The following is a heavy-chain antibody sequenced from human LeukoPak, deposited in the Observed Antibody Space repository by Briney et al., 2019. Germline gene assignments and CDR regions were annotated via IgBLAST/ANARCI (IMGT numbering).Heavy chain of an antibody. CDR1: GYTFSSYG. CDR2: ISAYSGNT. CDR3: ARTSSGVDDYGDYLLNF. Sequence: ASVKVSCKASGYTFSSYGISWVRQAPGQGLEWMGWISAYSGNTMYAQKLQGRATMTTDTSTSTAYTELRSLRSDDTAVYYCARTSSGVDDYGDYLLNFWGQGTLVTVSS. V-gene: IGHV1-18*01. J-gene: IGHJ4*02. D-gene: IGHD4-17*01.